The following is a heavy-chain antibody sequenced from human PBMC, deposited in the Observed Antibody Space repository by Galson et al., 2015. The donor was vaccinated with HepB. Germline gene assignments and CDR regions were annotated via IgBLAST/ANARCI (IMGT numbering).Heavy chain of an antibody. J-gene: IGHJ6*02. CDR2: ISSSSSYI. V-gene: IGHV3-21*01. CDR1: GFTFSSYS. D-gene: IGHD4-17*01. CDR3: ARVKAVTSPKPLYYYYYGMDV. Sequence: SLRLSCAASGFTFSSYSMNWVRQAPGKGLEWVSSISSSSSYIYYADSVKGRFTISRDNAKNSLYLQMNSLRAEDTAVYYCARVKAVTSPKPLYYYYYGMDVWGQGTTVTVSS.